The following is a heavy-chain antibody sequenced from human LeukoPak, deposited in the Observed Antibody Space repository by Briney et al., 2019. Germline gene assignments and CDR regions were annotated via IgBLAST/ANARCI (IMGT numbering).Heavy chain of an antibody. CDR2: IYYSGST. CDR1: GGSISSGGYS. D-gene: IGHD3-10*01. CDR3: ASTYYYGPDAFDI. Sequence: PSETLSLTCAVSGGSISSGGYSWSWIRQPPGKGLEWIGYIYYSGSTNYNPSLKSRVTISVDTSKNQFSLKLSSVTAADTAVYYCASTYYYGPDAFDIWGQGTMVTVSS. V-gene: IGHV4-61*08. J-gene: IGHJ3*02.